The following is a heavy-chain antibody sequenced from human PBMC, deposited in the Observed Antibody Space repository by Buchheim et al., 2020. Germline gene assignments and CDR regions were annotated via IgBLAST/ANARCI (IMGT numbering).Heavy chain of an antibody. V-gene: IGHV3-21*01. Sequence: EVQLVESGGGLVKPGGSLRLSCVASGFTFSSYNMNWVRQAPGKGLEWVSSVSPSSIYIYYADSVKGRFTISRDNAKNSLYLQMNTLRGEDTAVYYCARRGQLGEHGMDVWGQGTT. D-gene: IGHD3-10*01. CDR2: VSPSSIYI. CDR1: GFTFSSYN. CDR3: ARRGQLGEHGMDV. J-gene: IGHJ6*02.